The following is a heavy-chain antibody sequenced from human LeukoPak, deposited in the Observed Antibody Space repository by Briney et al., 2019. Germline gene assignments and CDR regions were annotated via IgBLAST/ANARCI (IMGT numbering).Heavy chain of an antibody. CDR1: GYIFTSYG. Sequence: ASVRVSCKASGYIFTSYGLSWVRQAPGQGLEWMGWISANNGHTHYAQKFQGRLTITRDMSTRTVDMELRSLRSDDTAVYYCARDMRHYRYYESDEYYFNFEYWGQGTLVTVSS. V-gene: IGHV1-18*01. D-gene: IGHD3-22*01. J-gene: IGHJ4*02. CDR2: ISANNGHT. CDR3: ARDMRHYRYYESDEYYFNFEY.